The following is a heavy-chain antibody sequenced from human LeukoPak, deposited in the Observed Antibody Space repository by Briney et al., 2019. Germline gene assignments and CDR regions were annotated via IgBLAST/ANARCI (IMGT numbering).Heavy chain of an antibody. CDR2: INPNSGGT. CDR3: ARAPPSVAAAGGDY. Sequence: ASVKVSCEASGYTFTGYYMHWVRQAPGQGLEWMGWINPNSGGTNYAQKFQGRVTMTRDTSISTAYMELSRLRSDDTAVYYCARAPPSVAAAGGDYWGQGTLVTVSS. J-gene: IGHJ4*02. V-gene: IGHV1-2*02. D-gene: IGHD6-13*01. CDR1: GYTFTGYY.